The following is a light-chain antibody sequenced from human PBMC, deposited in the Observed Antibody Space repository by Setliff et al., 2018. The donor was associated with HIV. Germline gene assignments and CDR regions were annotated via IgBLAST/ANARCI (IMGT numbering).Light chain of an antibody. V-gene: IGLV2-14*01. J-gene: IGLJ1*01. CDR1: SSDVGGYNF. Sequence: QSALTQPASVSGSPGQSITISCTATSSDVGGYNFVSWYQHHPGKAPKLMIYEVTNRPSGVSNRFSGSKSGNTASLTISGLQADDEADYYCSSYTSSSPYVFGTGTKVTVL. CDR2: EVT. CDR3: SSYTSSSPYV.